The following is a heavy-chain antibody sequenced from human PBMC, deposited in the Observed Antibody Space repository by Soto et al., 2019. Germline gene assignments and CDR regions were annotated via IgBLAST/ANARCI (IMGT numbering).Heavy chain of an antibody. CDR2: ISTDGRIT. CDR1: GLIFSNYK. V-gene: IGHV3-74*01. D-gene: IGHD2-8*01. CDR3: ARDTNGLHY. J-gene: IGHJ4*02. Sequence: EVQLVESGGGLVQPGGSLRLSCAASGLIFSNYKMHWVRQAPGKGLVWVSRISTDGRITDYADSVKGRFTVSRDNAKNTLYLQMNSLIVDDTALYYCARDTNGLHYWGQGTLVTVSS.